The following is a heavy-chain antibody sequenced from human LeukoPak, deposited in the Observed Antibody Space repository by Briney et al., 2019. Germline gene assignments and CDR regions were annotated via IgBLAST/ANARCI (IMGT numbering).Heavy chain of an antibody. V-gene: IGHV1-69*13. CDR1: GGTFSSYA. CDR3: ARTEKPVYYYYGMDV. J-gene: IGHJ6*02. CDR2: IIPIFGTA. Sequence: ASVKVSCKASGGTFSSYAISWVRQAPGQGLKWMGGIIPIFGTANYAQKFQGRVTITADESTSTAYMELSSLRSEDTAVYYCARTEKPVYYYYGMDVWGQGTTVTVSS.